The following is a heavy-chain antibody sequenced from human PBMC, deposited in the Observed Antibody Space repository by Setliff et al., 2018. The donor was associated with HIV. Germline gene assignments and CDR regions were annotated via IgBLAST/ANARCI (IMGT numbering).Heavy chain of an antibody. J-gene: IGHJ4*02. V-gene: IGHV4-61*01. Sequence: SETLSLTCTVSGGSVSSGSYYWSWTRQPPGKGLEWIGYIYYSGSTKHNPSLKSRVTISLDTSKNQFSLKLNSVPAADTAVYYCARYSPRGYTLTGPYWGQGTLVTVSS. CDR2: IYYSGST. CDR1: GGSVSSGSYY. CDR3: ARYSPRGYTLTGPY. D-gene: IGHD6-25*01.